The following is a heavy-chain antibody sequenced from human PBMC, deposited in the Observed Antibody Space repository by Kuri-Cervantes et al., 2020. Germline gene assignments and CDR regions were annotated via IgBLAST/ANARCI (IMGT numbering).Heavy chain of an antibody. CDR2: IWYDGSNK. D-gene: IGHD3-10*01. CDR1: GFTFSSYG. J-gene: IGHJ4*02. Sequence: LSLTCAASGFTFSSYGMHWVRQAPGKGLEWVAVIWYDGSNKYYADSVKGRFTISRDNSKNTLYLQMNSLRAEDTAVYYCATTYYYGSGSYSKWDYWGQGTLVTVSS. V-gene: IGHV3-30*19. CDR3: ATTYYYGSGSYSKWDY.